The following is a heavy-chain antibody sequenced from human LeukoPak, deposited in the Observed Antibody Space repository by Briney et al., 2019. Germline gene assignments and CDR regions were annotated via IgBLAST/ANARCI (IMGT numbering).Heavy chain of an antibody. CDR3: AKMLATHDAFDI. V-gene: IGHV3-23*01. D-gene: IGHD2-8*01. CDR1: GFTFSSYA. Sequence: GGSLRLSCAASGFTFSSYAMSWVRQAPGKGLEWVSAISGSGGSTYYADSMKGRFTISRDNSKNALYLQMNSLRAEDTAVYYCAKMLATHDAFDIWGQGTMVTVSS. J-gene: IGHJ3*02. CDR2: ISGSGGST.